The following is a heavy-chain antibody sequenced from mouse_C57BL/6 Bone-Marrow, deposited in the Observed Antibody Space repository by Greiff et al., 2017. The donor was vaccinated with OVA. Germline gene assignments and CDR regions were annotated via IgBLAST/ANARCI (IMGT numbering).Heavy chain of an antibody. D-gene: IGHD6-2*01. J-gene: IGHJ4*01. CDR3: ARESLLDY. CDR2: ISDGGSYT. Sequence: EVKVVESGGGLVKPGGSLKLSCAASGFTFSSYAMSWVRQTPGKRLEWVATISDGGSYTYYPDNVKGRFTISRDNAKNNLYLQMSQLKSEDTAMYYCARESLLDYWGQGTSVTVSA. CDR1: GFTFSSYA. V-gene: IGHV5-4*01.